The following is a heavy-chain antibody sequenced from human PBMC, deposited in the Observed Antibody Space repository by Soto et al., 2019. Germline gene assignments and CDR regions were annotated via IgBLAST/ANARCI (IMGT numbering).Heavy chain of an antibody. V-gene: IGHV4-31*03. CDR3: ARGRALYSNYDS. J-gene: IGHJ5*01. CDR2: IYYSGGT. Sequence: QVQLQESGPGLVKPSQTLSLTCTVSGGSISSGDYFWSWIRQYQGKGLEWIGYIYYSGGTYYNPSLKTRVTISLDTSKSQFSLKLSSMTAADTAVYYCARGRALYSNYDSWGQGTLVTVSS. CDR1: GGSISSGDYF. D-gene: IGHD4-4*01.